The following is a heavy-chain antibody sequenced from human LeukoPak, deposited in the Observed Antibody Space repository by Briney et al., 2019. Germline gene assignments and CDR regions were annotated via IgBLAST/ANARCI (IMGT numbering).Heavy chain of an antibody. CDR1: GFIFATYG. D-gene: IGHD3-10*01. CDR3: ARASGSFDF. CDR2: IWSDGSNK. Sequence: GGFLRLSCAASGFIFATYGIHWVRRAPGEGLEWVAVIWSDGSNKYYADSVKGRFTISRDNSKNTLYLQMNSLRAEDTAIYYCARASGSFDFWGQGTMVTVSS. V-gene: IGHV3-33*01. J-gene: IGHJ3*01.